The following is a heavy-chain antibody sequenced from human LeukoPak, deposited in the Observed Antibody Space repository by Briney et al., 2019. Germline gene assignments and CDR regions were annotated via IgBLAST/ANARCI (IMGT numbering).Heavy chain of an antibody. D-gene: IGHD2-2*01. CDR2: ISVSDDST. CDR1: GFTSRDYT. J-gene: IGHJ4*02. Sequence: GGSLRLSCAASGFTSRDYTMNWVRQAPGKGLEWVSGISVSDDSTYYADSVKGRFTMSRDNSNNMLYLQMNSLRAEDTAVYYCAKDRYCRSTNCPYDYWGQGTLVTVSS. CDR3: AKDRYCRSTNCPYDY. V-gene: IGHV3-23*01.